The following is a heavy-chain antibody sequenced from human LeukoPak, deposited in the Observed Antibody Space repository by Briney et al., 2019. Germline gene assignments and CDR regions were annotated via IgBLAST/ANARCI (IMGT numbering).Heavy chain of an antibody. CDR1: GCSISSGVYY. CDR2: FYYSGST. CDR3: ARDDGSGSYYPDYYYYGMDV. Sequence: SQTLSLTCTFSGCSISSGVYYWSWIRQPPGKGLEWIGYFYYSGSTYYNPPLKSRVTISVDTSKNQSSPKLRSVTAADAAVYYCARDDGSGSYYPDYYYYGMDVWGKGTPVTVSS. J-gene: IGHJ6*04. V-gene: IGHV4-30-4*01. D-gene: IGHD3-10*01.